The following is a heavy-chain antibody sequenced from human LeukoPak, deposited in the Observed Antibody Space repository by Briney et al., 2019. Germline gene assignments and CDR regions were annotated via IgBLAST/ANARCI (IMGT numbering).Heavy chain of an antibody. CDR3: ARGRGCNKNNSYHALLFDH. CDR1: GFTFSSYD. D-gene: IGHD5-18*01. V-gene: IGHV3-13*01. CDR2: VGTTGGT. J-gene: IGHJ4*02. Sequence: QPGGSLRLSCAASGFTFSSYDMHWVRQATGKGLEWVSAVGTTGGTYYAGSVKGRFSTSRENGKNSLYLQMNSLRAGDTAMFYCARGRGCNKNNSYHALLFDHWRQGTLVTVSS.